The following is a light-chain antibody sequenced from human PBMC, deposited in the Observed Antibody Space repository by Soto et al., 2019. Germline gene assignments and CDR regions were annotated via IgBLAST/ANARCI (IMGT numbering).Light chain of an antibody. CDR1: QRVSSSY. CDR3: QQYGST. CDR2: GAS. Sequence: EIVLKQSPGTLSLSPGERATLSCRASQRVSSSYLAWYQQKPGQAPRLLIYGASSRATGIPDRFSGSGSGTDFTLNISRLEPEDFAVYYCQQYGSTFGQGTKLDIK. J-gene: IGKJ2*01. V-gene: IGKV3-20*01.